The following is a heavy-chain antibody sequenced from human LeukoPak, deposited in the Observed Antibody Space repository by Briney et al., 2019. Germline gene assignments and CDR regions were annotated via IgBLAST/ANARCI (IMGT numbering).Heavy chain of an antibody. CDR1: GFTFSSYG. J-gene: IGHJ4*02. V-gene: IGHV3-23*01. CDR2: ISGSGGST. D-gene: IGHD5-12*01. Sequence: WGSLRLSCAASGFTFSSYGMSWVRQTPGKGLEWVSGISGSGGSTYYADSVKGRFTISRDNSKNTLYLQMNSLRAEDSAVYYCAKGGLLVASFGYWGQGTLVTVSS. CDR3: AKGGLLVASFGY.